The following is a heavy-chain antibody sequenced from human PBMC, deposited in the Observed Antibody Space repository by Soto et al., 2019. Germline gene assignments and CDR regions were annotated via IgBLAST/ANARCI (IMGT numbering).Heavy chain of an antibody. V-gene: IGHV1-69*13. Sequence: AVKVSSKASGGNPSNSAISCVRQAPGQGLGWMGGIIHVFGMISYAQNFQGRATITADESTSTAYMDLSSLRAEDTAVYYCAKVSIVGATTGAFDIWGQGTMGTGS. D-gene: IGHD1-26*01. J-gene: IGHJ3*02. CDR1: GGNPSNSA. CDR2: IIHVFGMI. CDR3: AKVSIVGATTGAFDI.